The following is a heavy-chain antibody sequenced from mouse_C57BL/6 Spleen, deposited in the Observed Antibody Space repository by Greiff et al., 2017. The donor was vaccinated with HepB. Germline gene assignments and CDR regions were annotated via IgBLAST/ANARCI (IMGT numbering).Heavy chain of an antibody. CDR1: GYTFTSYW. D-gene: IGHD1-1*01. V-gene: IGHV1-55*01. CDR3: AREEVYYYGSKYYFDY. CDR2: VYPGSGST. J-gene: IGHJ2*01. Sequence: QVQLQQPGAELVKPGASVKMSCKASGYTFTSYWITWVKQRPGQGLEWIGDVYPGSGSTNYNEKFKSKATLTVDTSSSTAYMQLSSLTSEDSAVYYCAREEVYYYGSKYYFDYWGQGTTLTVSS.